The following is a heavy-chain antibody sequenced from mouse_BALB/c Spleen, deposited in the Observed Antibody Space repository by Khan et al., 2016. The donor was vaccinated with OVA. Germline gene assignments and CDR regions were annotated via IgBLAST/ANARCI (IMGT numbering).Heavy chain of an antibody. CDR1: GYSITSGYG. Sequence: EVKLEVSGPGLVKPSPSLSLTCNVTGYSITSGYGWNWIRQFPGNKLEWMGYISYSGSTNYNPSLKSRISITRDTSKNQFFLQLNSVTTEDTATYYCARTARIKYWGQGTTLTVSS. V-gene: IGHV3-2*02. CDR2: ISYSGST. J-gene: IGHJ2*01. D-gene: IGHD1-2*01. CDR3: ARTARIKY.